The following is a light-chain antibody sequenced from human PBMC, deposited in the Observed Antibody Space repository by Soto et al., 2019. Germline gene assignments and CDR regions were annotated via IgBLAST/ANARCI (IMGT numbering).Light chain of an antibody. V-gene: IGKV1-39*01. CDR3: QQSYSTPIT. CDR2: AAS. CDR1: QGISSY. J-gene: IGKJ5*01. Sequence: DIQMTQSPSSLSASVGDRVTITCRASQGISSYLSWYQQKPGKAPKFLIYAASSLQRGVPSRFSGSGSGTDFTLTISSLQPEDFATDYCQQSYSTPITFGQGTRLEI.